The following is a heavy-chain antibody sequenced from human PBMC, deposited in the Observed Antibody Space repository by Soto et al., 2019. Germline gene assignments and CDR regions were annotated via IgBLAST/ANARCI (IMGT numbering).Heavy chain of an antibody. Sequence: SETLSLTCAVYGGSFSGYYWSWIRQPPGKGLEWIGEINHSGSTNYNPSLKSRITISVDTSKNQFSLKLSSVTAADTAVYYCAAVYSSGWHDWGQGTLVTVSS. CDR1: GGSFSGYY. J-gene: IGHJ4*02. V-gene: IGHV4-34*01. D-gene: IGHD6-19*01. CDR2: INHSGST. CDR3: AAVYSSGWHD.